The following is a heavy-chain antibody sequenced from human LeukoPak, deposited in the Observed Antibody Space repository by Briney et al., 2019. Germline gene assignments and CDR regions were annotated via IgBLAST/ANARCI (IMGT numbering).Heavy chain of an antibody. CDR3: GVVITAFDY. Sequence: SETLSLTCTVSGGSISSSSYYWGWIRQPPGKGLEWIGSINYSGSTYYNPSLKSRVTISVDTSKNQFSLKLSSVTAADTAVYYCGVVITAFDYWGQGTLVTVSS. V-gene: IGHV4-39*01. CDR2: INYSGST. D-gene: IGHD3-22*01. J-gene: IGHJ4*02. CDR1: GGSISSSSYY.